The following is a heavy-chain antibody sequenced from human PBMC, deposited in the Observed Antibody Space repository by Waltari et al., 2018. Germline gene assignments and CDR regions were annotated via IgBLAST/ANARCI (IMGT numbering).Heavy chain of an antibody. V-gene: IGHV3-15*07. CDR1: GFTFTNAW. J-gene: IGHJ4*02. D-gene: IGHD2-2*01. CDR3: STGEGCSSTSCYDQFDY. CDR2: IKSRIEGGTT. Sequence: EVQLVESGGGLVKPGGSLRLSCVVSGFTFTNAWMNWVRQAPGKGLEWVGRIKSRIEGGTTDYAAPVKGRFTISRDDSKSTLYLQMNSLKTEDTAVYYCSTGEGCSSTSCYDQFDYWGQGTLVTVSS.